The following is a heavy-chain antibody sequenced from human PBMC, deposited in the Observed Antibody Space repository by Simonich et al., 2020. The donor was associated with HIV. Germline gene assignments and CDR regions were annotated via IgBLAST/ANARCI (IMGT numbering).Heavy chain of an antibody. CDR1: GGTFSSHA. J-gene: IGHJ4*02. D-gene: IGHD3-22*01. CDR3: ARTVQYYDSSGCLDY. Sequence: EVKKPGSSVKVSCKASGGTFSSHAISWVRQAPGQGLEWMGGFIPTFGTTNYEQKFQGRVTMTTGTSTNTAYMELRSLRSDDTAVYYCARTVQYYDSSGCLDYWGQGTLVTVSS. CDR2: FIPTFGTT. V-gene: IGHV1-69*05.